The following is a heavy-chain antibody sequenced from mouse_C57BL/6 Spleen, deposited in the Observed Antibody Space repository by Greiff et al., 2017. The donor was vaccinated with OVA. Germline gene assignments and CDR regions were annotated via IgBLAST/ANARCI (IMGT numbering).Heavy chain of an antibody. CDR2: INPGSGGT. CDR3: ARCGGDGSSAYYYAMDY. J-gene: IGHJ4*01. D-gene: IGHD1-1*01. Sequence: QVQLKQSGAELVRPGTSVKVSCKASGYAFTNYLIEWVKQRPGQGLEWIGVINPGSGGTNYNEKFKGKAPLTADKSSSTAYMQLSSLTSEDSAVYFCARCGGDGSSAYYYAMDYWGQGTSVTVSS. CDR1: GYAFTNYL. V-gene: IGHV1-54*01.